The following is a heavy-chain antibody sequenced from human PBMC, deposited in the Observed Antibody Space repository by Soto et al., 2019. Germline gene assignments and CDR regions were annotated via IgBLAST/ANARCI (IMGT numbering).Heavy chain of an antibody. CDR3: ATGMTTAVIFDS. Sequence: QVQLQESGPGLVKPSQTLSLTCTVSGGSISSGDYYWIWIRQHPGKGLEWIGYIYDSGGTYYNPSLKSRVTISTDTSKNQFSLKLSSVTAADTAVYYCATGMTTAVIFDSWGQGALVTVSS. J-gene: IGHJ4*02. CDR2: IYDSGGT. D-gene: IGHD4-17*01. CDR1: GGSISSGDYY. V-gene: IGHV4-31*03.